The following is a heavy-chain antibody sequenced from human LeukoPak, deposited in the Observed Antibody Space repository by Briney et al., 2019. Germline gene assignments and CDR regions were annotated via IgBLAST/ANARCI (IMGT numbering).Heavy chain of an antibody. CDR1: GGSISGHTYY. D-gene: IGHD6-19*01. V-gene: IGHV4-39*01. CDR2: VYYTGTT. CDR3: ARLTALAGHRGAFDI. Sequence: SETLSLTCTVSGGSISGHTYYWDWLRQPPGKGLEWIGTVYYTGTTFYNASLKSRVAISLDTSKSLFSLQLSPVTAADTAIYYCARLTALAGHRGAFDIWGQGTMVTVSS. J-gene: IGHJ3*02.